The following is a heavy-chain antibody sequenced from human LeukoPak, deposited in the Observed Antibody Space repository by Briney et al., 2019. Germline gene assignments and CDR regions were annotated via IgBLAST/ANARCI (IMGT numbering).Heavy chain of an antibody. CDR3: ARPPTVTTSWYFDL. J-gene: IGHJ2*01. D-gene: IGHD4-17*01. CDR1: GGSISTYS. CDR2: IYYSGST. Sequence: PSETLSLTCTVSGGSISTYSWSWIRQPPGKGLEWIGYIYYSGSTNYNPSLKSRVTMSIDTSKNQFSLRLNSVTAADTAVYYRARPPTVTTSWYFDLWGRGTLVTVSS. V-gene: IGHV4-59*08.